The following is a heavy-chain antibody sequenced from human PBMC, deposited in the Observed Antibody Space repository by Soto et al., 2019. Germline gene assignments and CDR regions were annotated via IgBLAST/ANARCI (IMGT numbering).Heavy chain of an antibody. J-gene: IGHJ3*02. V-gene: IGHV1-69*02. CDR2: IIPILGIA. Sequence: QVQLVQSGAEVKKPGSSVKVSCKASGGTFSSYTISWVRQAPGQGLEWMGRIIPILGIANYAHKFQGRVTITADKSTSTAYMALSSLRSEETAVYYCSRTAATSEAFDIWGQGTMVTVSS. D-gene: IGHD2-15*01. CDR1: GGTFSSYT. CDR3: SRTAATSEAFDI.